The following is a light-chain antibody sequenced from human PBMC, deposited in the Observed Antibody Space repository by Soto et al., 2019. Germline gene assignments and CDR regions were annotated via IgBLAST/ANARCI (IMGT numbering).Light chain of an antibody. CDR1: QRISTY. CDR2: DAS. V-gene: IGKV1-16*01. CDR3: QQYNSYPLT. Sequence: DIPMTQSPSSLSASVGDRVTITCRANQRISTYLNWYQQKPGKAPKFLIYDASNLQSGVPSRFSGSGSGTDFTLTISSLQPEDFATYYCQQYNSYPLTFGGGTKVDIK. J-gene: IGKJ4*01.